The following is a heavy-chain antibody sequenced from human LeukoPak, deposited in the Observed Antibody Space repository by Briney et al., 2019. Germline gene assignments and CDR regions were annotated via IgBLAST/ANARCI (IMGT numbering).Heavy chain of an antibody. CDR1: GFTFNDHA. V-gene: IGHV3-30*18. J-gene: IGHJ3*01. CDR3: AKDLGSGSRWFWTFDA. CDR2: IQYDESSE. D-gene: IGHD6-13*01. Sequence: PPGGSLRLSCVGSGFTFNDHAMHWVRQAPGKGLQWVAVIQYDESSETYEDSVRGRFTISRDNSKNTLYLQMTNVVPDDAGIYFCAKDLGSGSRWFWTFDAWGQGTIVAVSS.